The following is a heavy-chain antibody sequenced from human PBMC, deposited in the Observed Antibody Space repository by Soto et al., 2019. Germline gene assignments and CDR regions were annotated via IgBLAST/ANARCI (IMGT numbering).Heavy chain of an antibody. V-gene: IGHV1-69*14. D-gene: IGHD5-12*01. J-gene: IGHJ4*02. CDR1: GATFSSYA. CDR3: VRVVAVPGYPDN. Sequence: QVQLVQSGAEVRQPASSVKVSCKTSGATFSSYAITWVRQAPGQGLEWLGGIVPPVDTSTYAQKLQGRVTITEDKCTNTVYMELSSLKSDDTAVFYCVRVVAVPGYPDNWGQGTLVTVSS. CDR2: IVPPVDTS.